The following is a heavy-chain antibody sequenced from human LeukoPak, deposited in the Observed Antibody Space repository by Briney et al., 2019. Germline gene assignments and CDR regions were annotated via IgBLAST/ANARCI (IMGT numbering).Heavy chain of an antibody. CDR3: ARGYYYDSSGLYRNYYYYGMDV. Sequence: PSETLSLTCTASGVSISSYYLSWIRQPPGKGLEWIGYIYYSGSTNYNPSLMSRVTISVDTSKNQFSLKLSSVTAADTAVYYCARGYYYDSSGLYRNYYYYGMDVWGQGTTVTVSS. CDR2: IYYSGST. D-gene: IGHD3-22*01. V-gene: IGHV4-59*01. CDR1: GVSISSYY. J-gene: IGHJ6*02.